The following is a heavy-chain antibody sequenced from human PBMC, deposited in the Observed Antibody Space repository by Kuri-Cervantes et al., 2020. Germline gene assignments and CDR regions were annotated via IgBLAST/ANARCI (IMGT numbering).Heavy chain of an antibody. CDR1: GFTFSSYA. CDR2: ISGSGGST. D-gene: IGHD6-13*01. CDR3: ARDGGYSSSWWTYYYYGMDV. J-gene: IGHJ6*02. V-gene: IGHV3-23*01. Sequence: GGSLRLSCAASGFTFSSYAMSWVRQAPGKGLEWVSAISGSGGSTYYADSVKGRFTISRDNSKNTLYLQMNSLRAEDTAVYYCARDGGYSSSWWTYYYYGMDVWGQGTTGTASS.